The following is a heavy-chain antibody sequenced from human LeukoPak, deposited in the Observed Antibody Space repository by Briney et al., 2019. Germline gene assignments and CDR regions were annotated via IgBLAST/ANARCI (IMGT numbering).Heavy chain of an antibody. V-gene: IGHV4-61*08. Sequence: ASETLSLTCTVSGGSISSGGYYWSWIRQHPGKGLEWIGYIYYSGSTNYNPSLKSRVTISVDTSKNQFSLKLSSVTAADTAVYCCAREGSSWAIDYWGQGTLVTVSS. D-gene: IGHD6-13*01. CDR1: GGSISSGGYY. J-gene: IGHJ4*02. CDR3: AREGSSWAIDY. CDR2: IYYSGST.